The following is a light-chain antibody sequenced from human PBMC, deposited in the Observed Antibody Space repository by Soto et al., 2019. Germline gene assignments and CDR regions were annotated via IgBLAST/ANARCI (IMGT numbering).Light chain of an antibody. CDR3: GTWDSSLSALV. V-gene: IGLV1-51*01. CDR2: DNI. Sequence: QSVLTQPPSVSAAPGQKVTISCSGSSSNIGNNYVSWYQQLPGTAPKLLIYDNIKRPSGIPDRFSGSKSGTSATLGITGLQTGDEADYYCGTWDSSLSALVFGGGTKLTVL. CDR1: SSNIGNNY. J-gene: IGLJ2*01.